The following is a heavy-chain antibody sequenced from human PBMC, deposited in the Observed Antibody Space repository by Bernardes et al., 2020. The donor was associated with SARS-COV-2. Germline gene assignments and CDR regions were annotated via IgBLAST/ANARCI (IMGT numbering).Heavy chain of an antibody. V-gene: IGHV3-30*18. J-gene: IGHJ4*02. CDR3: AKPSALRGVSNFDY. Sequence: LRLSCAASGFTFSSYGMHWVRQAPGKGLEWVAVISYDGSNKYYADSVKGRFTISRDNSKNTLYLQMNSLRAEDTAVYYCAKPSALRGVSNFDYWGQGTLVTVSS. CDR2: ISYDGSNK. D-gene: IGHD3-10*01. CDR1: GFTFSSYG.